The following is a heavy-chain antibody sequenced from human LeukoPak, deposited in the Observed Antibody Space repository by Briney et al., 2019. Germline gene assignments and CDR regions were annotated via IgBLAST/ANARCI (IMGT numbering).Heavy chain of an antibody. Sequence: GGSLRLSCAASGFTISSNYMGWVRQAPGKGLEWVSVNYSSGSTYYADSVKGRFTISRDNSKNTLYLQMNSLRAEDTAVYYCAKRTITFGGVIGSFDYWGQGTLVTVSS. CDR2: NYSSGST. D-gene: IGHD3-16*02. CDR3: AKRTITFGGVIGSFDY. CDR1: GFTISSNY. V-gene: IGHV3-66*01. J-gene: IGHJ4*02.